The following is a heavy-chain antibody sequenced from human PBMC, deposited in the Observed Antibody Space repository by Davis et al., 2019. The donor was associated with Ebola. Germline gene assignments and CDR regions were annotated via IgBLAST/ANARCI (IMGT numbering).Heavy chain of an antibody. D-gene: IGHD6-19*01. CDR3: AKEVSVWLVGYFDY. CDR1: GFTFSAYY. CDR2: ISSSGSTI. Sequence: PGGSLRLSCAASGFTFSAYYMSWIRQAPGKWLEWVSYISSSGSTIYYADSVKGRFTISRDNAKNSLYLQMNSLRAEDTAVYYCAKEVSVWLVGYFDYWGQGTLVTVSS. V-gene: IGHV3-11*01. J-gene: IGHJ4*02.